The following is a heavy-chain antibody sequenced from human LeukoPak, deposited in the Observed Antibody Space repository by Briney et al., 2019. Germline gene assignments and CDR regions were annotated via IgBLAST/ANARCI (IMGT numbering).Heavy chain of an antibody. CDR2: ISYDGSNK. Sequence: PGRSLRLSCAASGFTFSSYGMHWGRQAPGKGLEWVAVISYDGSNKYYAGSVKGRFTISRDNSKNTLYLQMNSLRAEDTAVYYCAKDPYDSSGYYFPGAFDIWGQGTMVTVSS. J-gene: IGHJ3*02. V-gene: IGHV3-30*18. CDR3: AKDPYDSSGYYFPGAFDI. CDR1: GFTFSSYG. D-gene: IGHD3-22*01.